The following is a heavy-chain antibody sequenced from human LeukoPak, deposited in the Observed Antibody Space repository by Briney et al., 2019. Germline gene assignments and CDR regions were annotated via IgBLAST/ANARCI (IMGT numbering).Heavy chain of an antibody. J-gene: IGHJ4*02. CDR1: GYTFTSYY. V-gene: IGHV1-46*01. CDR3: ARDREEYDFWSGHPYYFDY. CDR2: INPSGCST. D-gene: IGHD3-3*01. Sequence: ASVTVSCKASGYTFTSYYMHWVRQAPGQGLAWMGIINPSGCSTSYAQKFQGRVTMTRDTSTSTVYMELSSLRSEDTAVYYCARDREEYDFWSGHPYYFDYWGQGTLGTVSS.